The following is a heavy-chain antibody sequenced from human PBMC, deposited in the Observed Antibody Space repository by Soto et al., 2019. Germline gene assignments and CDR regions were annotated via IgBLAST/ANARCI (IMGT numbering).Heavy chain of an antibody. CDR3: ARGGSGWPFDD. J-gene: IGHJ4*02. CDR1: GYTFTGYY. Sequence: ASVKVSCKASGYTFTGYYMHWVRQAPGQGLEWMGWINPSNGDTEYSQKFQGTVTITGDTSASTAYMELNSLTSEDTAVYYCARGGSGWPFDDWGQGTLVTVSS. V-gene: IGHV1-3*01. CDR2: INPSNGDT. D-gene: IGHD6-19*01.